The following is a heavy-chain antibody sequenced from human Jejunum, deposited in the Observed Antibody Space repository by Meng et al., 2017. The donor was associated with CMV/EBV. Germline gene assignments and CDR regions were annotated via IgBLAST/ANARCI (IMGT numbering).Heavy chain of an antibody. J-gene: IGHJ5*02. CDR3: ARSSTSGFDP. CDR1: GGNISSNTNY. Sequence: TVSGGNISSNTNYRGWIRQPTGKGLEWIGDIYYSGTNYYNPSLKSRLTISLDTSKNHFSLRLSSVTAADTALYYCARSSTSGFDPWGQGTLVTVSS. CDR2: IYYSGTN. V-gene: IGHV4-39*07. D-gene: IGHD2-2*01.